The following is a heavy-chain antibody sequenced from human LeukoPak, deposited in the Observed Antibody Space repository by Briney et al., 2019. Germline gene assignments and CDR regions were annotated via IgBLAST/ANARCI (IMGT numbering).Heavy chain of an antibody. CDR3: ARARWSYYDFWSGYSNKYYFDY. J-gene: IGHJ4*02. Sequence: RPGGSLRLSCAASGFTFDDYGMGWVRQAPGKGLEWVSGINWNGGSTGYADSVKGRFTISRDNAKNSLYLQMNSLRAEDTALYYCARARWSYYDFWSGYSNKYYFDYWGQGTLVTVSS. V-gene: IGHV3-20*04. CDR2: INWNGGST. D-gene: IGHD3-3*01. CDR1: GFTFDDYG.